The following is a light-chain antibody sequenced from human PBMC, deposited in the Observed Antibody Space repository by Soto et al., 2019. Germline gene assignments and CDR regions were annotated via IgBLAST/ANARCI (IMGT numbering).Light chain of an antibody. CDR1: SSNIGSNT. J-gene: IGLJ1*01. Sequence: QSVLTQPPSASGTPGQRVTISCSGSSSNIGSNTVHWYQQLPGTAPKLLIYSNNQRPSGVPDRFSGSKSGTSASLAISGLQSEDEADYYCAAWDDSLNGFYVFGTGTKVTV. CDR3: AAWDDSLNGFYV. CDR2: SNN. V-gene: IGLV1-44*01.